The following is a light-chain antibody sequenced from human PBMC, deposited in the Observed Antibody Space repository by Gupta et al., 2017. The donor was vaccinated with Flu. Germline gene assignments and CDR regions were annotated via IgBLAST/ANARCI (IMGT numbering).Light chain of an antibody. Sequence: QSVLTQPPSVSAAPGQKVNISCSGSSSNIGNNYVSWYQQLPGTAPKLLIYENNKRPSGIPDRFSGSKSCTSATLGITGLQTGDEADYYCGTWDSSLSAGVFGGGTKLTVL. J-gene: IGLJ3*02. CDR1: SSNIGNNY. CDR2: ENN. CDR3: GTWDSSLSAGV. V-gene: IGLV1-51*02.